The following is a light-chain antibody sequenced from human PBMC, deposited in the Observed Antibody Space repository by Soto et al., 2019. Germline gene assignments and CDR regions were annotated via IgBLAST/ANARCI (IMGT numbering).Light chain of an antibody. CDR2: RNN. Sequence: QSVLTQPPSASGTPGQRVTISCSGSSSNIGSNYVYWYQQLPGTTPKLLIYRNNQRPSGVPDRFSGSKSGTSASLAISGLRSEDEADYYCAAWDDSLSDPVFGGGNKLTVL. J-gene: IGLJ2*01. CDR3: AAWDDSLSDPV. CDR1: SSNIGSNY. V-gene: IGLV1-47*01.